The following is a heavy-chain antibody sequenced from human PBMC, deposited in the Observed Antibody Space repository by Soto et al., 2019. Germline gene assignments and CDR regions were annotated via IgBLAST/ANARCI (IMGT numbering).Heavy chain of an antibody. CDR3: ARGRFEYYESSGYFVY. D-gene: IGHD3-22*01. J-gene: IGHJ4*02. CDR2: INHSGST. Sequence: SETLSLTCAVYGGSFSGYYWSWIRQPPGKGLEWIGEINHSGSTNYNPSLKSRVTISVDTSKNQFSLKLSSVTAADTAVYYCARGRFEYYESSGYFVYWGQGTLVTVSS. V-gene: IGHV4-34*01. CDR1: GGSFSGYY.